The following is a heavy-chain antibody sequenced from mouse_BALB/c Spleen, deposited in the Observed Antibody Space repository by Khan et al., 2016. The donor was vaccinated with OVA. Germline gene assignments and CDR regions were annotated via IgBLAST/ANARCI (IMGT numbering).Heavy chain of an antibody. V-gene: IGHV2-9*02. CDR3: ARNREHDYFDY. J-gene: IGHJ2*01. Sequence: QVQLKESGPGLVAPSQSLSITCTVSGFSLTSHGVHWVRQPPGKGLEWLGVIWAGGSTTYNSALMSRLSISKDSSKSQVFLKMNSLQTDDTAMYYCARNREHDYFDYWGQGTTLTVSA. CDR1: GFSLTSHG. CDR2: IWAGGST.